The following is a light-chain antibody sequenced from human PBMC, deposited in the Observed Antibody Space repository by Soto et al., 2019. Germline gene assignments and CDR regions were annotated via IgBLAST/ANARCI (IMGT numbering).Light chain of an antibody. Sequence: EIVMTQSPATLSVSPGERATLSCRASQSVSSYLAWYQQKPGLPPRLLIYDASTRATGIPDRFSGSGSGTSFTVTIISLRSVDFAVYYCQQYSNWPPLYTFGRGTKLEIK. J-gene: IGKJ2*01. CDR1: QSVSSY. CDR2: DAS. CDR3: QQYSNWPPLYT. V-gene: IGKV3-15*01.